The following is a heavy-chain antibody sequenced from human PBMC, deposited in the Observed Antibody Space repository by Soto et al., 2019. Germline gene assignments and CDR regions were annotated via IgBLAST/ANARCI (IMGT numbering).Heavy chain of an antibody. CDR3: TTDGNEEPAEWLGGYYYYGMDV. V-gene: IGHV3-15*07. Sequence: PGGSLRLSCAASGFTFSNAWMNWVRQAPGKGLEWVGRIKSKTDGGTTDYAAPVKGRFTISRDDSKNTLYLQMNSLKTEDTAVYYCTTDGNEEPAEWLGGYYYYGMDVWGQGTTVTVSS. CDR1: GFTFSNAW. CDR2: IKSKTDGGTT. J-gene: IGHJ6*02. D-gene: IGHD3-3*01.